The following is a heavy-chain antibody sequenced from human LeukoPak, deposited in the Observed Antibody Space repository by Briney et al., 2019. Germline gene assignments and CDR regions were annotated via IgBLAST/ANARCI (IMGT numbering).Heavy chain of an antibody. CDR2: ISWNSVKT. V-gene: IGHV3-9*01. J-gene: IGHJ4*02. D-gene: IGHD3-22*01. Sequence: GGSLRLSCAASGFTFDDYAMHWVRQAPGKGLEWVSSISWNSVKTGYADSVKGRSTISRDNAKNSLSLQMNSLRAEDTALYFCAKELWGYYYDPSGQPRAAFDNWGQGTLVTVSS. CDR3: AKELWGYYYDPSGQPRAAFDN. CDR1: GFTFDDYA.